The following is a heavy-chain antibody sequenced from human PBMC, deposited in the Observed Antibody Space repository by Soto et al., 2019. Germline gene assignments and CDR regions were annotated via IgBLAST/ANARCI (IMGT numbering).Heavy chain of an antibody. CDR1: GFAFSSYW. CDR3: IKASTVTGVGGYR. CDR2: ISSDGRNT. D-gene: IGHD6-19*01. V-gene: IGHV3-74*03. Sequence: EVQLVESGGGLVQPGGSLRLSCAASGFAFSSYWMQWVRQPPGKGPMWVSRISSDGRNTTYADPVKGRFTISRDNAKNTLHLQMTSLTDDDTAVYYCIKASTVTGVGGYRWGQGTLVTVSS. J-gene: IGHJ5*02.